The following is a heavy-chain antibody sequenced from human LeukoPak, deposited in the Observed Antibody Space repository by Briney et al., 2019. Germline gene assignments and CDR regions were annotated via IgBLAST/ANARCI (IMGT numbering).Heavy chain of an antibody. CDR2: INPNSGVT. J-gene: IGHJ4*02. V-gene: IGHV1-2*02. Sequence: GASVKVSCKASGYTFTAYYMHWVRQAPGQGLDWLGWINPNSGVTNYAQKFQGRVTMTRDTSISTAYMELSSLRPDDTAVYYCARGGSEERYSYLGSGYQWGQGTLVTVSS. D-gene: IGHD3-22*01. CDR3: ARGGSEERYSYLGSGYQ. CDR1: GYTFTAYY.